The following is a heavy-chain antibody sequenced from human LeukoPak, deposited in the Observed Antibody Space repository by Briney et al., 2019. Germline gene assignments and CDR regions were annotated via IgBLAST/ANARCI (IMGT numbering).Heavy chain of an antibody. D-gene: IGHD3-10*01. CDR2: IYSSGST. CDR3: ARSDGYGLIGI. CDR1: GVSISSGSNY. V-gene: IGHV4-39*07. Sequence: TPSETLSLTCSVSGVSISSGSNYWGRIRQPPGKTLEWIGSIYSSGSTYYNPSLKSRVIILFDTAKNHFSLNLSSVTAADTAVYYCARSDGYGLIGIWGQGTMVTVSS. J-gene: IGHJ3*02.